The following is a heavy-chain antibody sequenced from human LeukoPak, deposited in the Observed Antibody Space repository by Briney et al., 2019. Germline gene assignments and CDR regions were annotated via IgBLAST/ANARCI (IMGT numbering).Heavy chain of an antibody. Sequence: SETLSLTCTVSGGSISSGSYYWSWIRQPAGKGLEWTGRIYTSGSTNYNPSLKSRVTISVDTSKNQFSLKLSSVTAADTAVYYCASQISYYDFWSGSPSYYYYYMDVWGKGTTVTVSS. D-gene: IGHD3-3*01. J-gene: IGHJ6*03. CDR3: ASQISYYDFWSGSPSYYYYYMDV. V-gene: IGHV4-61*02. CDR2: IYTSGST. CDR1: GGSISSGSYY.